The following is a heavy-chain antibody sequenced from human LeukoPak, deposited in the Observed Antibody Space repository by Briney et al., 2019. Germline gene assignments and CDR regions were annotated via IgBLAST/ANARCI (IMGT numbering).Heavy chain of an antibody. Sequence: GGSLRLSCAASGFTFSTYAMSWVRQSPGKGLEWVSGISGGGHSTYYADSVKGRFTISRDNSKKMLYLQLSSLRAEDTAVYFCAKGGPDPGENYYFDYWGQGTLVTVSS. V-gene: IGHV3-23*01. CDR1: GFTFSTYA. CDR2: ISGGGHST. J-gene: IGHJ4*02. D-gene: IGHD3-10*01. CDR3: AKGGPDPGENYYFDY.